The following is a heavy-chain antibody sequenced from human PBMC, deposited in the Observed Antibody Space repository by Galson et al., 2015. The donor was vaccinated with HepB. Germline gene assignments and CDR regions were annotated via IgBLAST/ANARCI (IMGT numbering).Heavy chain of an antibody. CDR3: ARVFFGSGNSPAYWYFDL. D-gene: IGHD3-10*01. V-gene: IGHV3-48*02. CDR1: GFTFGTYI. J-gene: IGHJ2*01. Sequence: SLRLSCAASGFTFGTYIMNWVRQAPGKGLESVSYISSTGTTIYYADSVKGRFIVSRDNAQNSLDLQMNSLRDEDTAVYYCARVFFGSGNSPAYWYFDLWGRGTLVTVSS. CDR2: ISSTGTTI.